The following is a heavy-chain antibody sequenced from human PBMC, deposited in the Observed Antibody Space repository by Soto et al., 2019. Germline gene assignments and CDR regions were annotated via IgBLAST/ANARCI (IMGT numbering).Heavy chain of an antibody. J-gene: IGHJ6*04. Sequence: ASVKVSCKASGYTFTSYGISWVRQAPGQGLEWMGWISAYNGNTNYAQKLQGRVTMTTDTSTSTAYMELRSLRSDDTAVYYCARGKKEEVLLWFGEFYYGMAVWGKGTTVTVSS. CDR2: ISAYNGNT. CDR3: ARGKKEEVLLWFGEFYYGMAV. D-gene: IGHD3-10*01. CDR1: GYTFTSYG. V-gene: IGHV1-18*01.